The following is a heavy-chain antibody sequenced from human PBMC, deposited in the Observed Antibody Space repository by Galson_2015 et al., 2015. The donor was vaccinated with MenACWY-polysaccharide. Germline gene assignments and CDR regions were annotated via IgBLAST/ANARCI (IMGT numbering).Heavy chain of an antibody. Sequence: SLRLSCAASGFTFSSYAVSWVRQAPGKGLEWVSVVSGARTNYADSVPVRFSLTSDNVKIKLHLQMNSLRAADTAVYYCANPGLSTRRTSDVDYWGQGTLVTVSS. D-gene: IGHD5/OR15-5a*01. CDR2: VSGART. CDR3: ANPGLSTRRTSDVDY. CDR1: GFTFSSYA. V-gene: IGHV3-23*01. J-gene: IGHJ4*02.